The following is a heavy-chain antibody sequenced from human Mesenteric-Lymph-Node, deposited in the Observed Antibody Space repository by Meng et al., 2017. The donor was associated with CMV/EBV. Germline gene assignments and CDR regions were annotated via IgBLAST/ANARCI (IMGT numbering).Heavy chain of an antibody. CDR2: INPSGGST. CDR3: ARGDFTTPGGT. V-gene: IGHV1-46*01. CDR1: GYTFTNYY. D-gene: IGHD1-1*01. Sequence: ASVKVSCKASGYTFTNYYIHWVRQAPGPGLEWMGIINPSGGSTTYAQTFQGRVTMTSDTSTSTVYMELSSLKSEDTAVYYCARGDFTTPGGTWGQGTMVTVSS. J-gene: IGHJ3*01.